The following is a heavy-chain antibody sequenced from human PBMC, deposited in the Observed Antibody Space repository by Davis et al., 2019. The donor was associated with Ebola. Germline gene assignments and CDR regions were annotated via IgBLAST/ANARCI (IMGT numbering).Heavy chain of an antibody. D-gene: IGHD5-18*01. CDR1: GYTFTSYA. CDR3: ASDGIQPWGNDY. Sequence: ASVKVSCKASGYTFTSYAMHWVRQAPGQRLEWMGWINAGNGNTKYSQKFQGRVTITRDTSASTGYMELSSLRSEDTAVYYCASDGIQPWGNDYWGQGTLVTVSS. J-gene: IGHJ4*02. CDR2: INAGNGNT. V-gene: IGHV1-3*01.